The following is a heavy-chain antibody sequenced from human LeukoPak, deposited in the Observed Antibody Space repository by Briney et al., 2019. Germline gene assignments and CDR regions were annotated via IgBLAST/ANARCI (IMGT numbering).Heavy chain of an antibody. D-gene: IGHD3-10*01. CDR1: GGSISSSSYY. CDR3: ARVIKNSYITMVRAPYYYYMDV. CDR2: IYYSGST. J-gene: IGHJ6*03. Sequence: PSETLSLTCTVSGGSISSSSYYWGWIRQPPGKGLEWIGSIYYSGSTYYNPSLKSRVTISVDTSKNQFSLKLSSVTAADTAVYYCARVIKNSYITMVRAPYYYYMDVWGKGTTVTVSS. V-gene: IGHV4-39*07.